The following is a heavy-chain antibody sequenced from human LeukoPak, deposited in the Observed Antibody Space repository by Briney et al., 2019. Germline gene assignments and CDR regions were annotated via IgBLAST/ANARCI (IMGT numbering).Heavy chain of an antibody. J-gene: IGHJ5*02. CDR3: ARGGTVRYGSGISWFDP. V-gene: IGHV4-59*11. CDR2: IYYSGST. Sequence: SETLSLTCTVSGGSISSHYWSWIRQPPGKGLKWIGYIYYSGSTNYNPSLKSRVTISVDTSKNQFSLKLSSVTAADTAVYYCARGGTVRYGSGISWFDPWGQGTLVTVSS. D-gene: IGHD3-10*01. CDR1: GGSISSHY.